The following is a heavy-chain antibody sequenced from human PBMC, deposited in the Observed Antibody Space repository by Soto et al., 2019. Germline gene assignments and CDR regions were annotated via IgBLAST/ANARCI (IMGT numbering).Heavy chain of an antibody. CDR3: ASSNRIAAADSLDY. V-gene: IGHV1-18*01. CDR1: GYTFTSYG. J-gene: IGHJ4*02. D-gene: IGHD6-13*01. CDR2: ISAYNGNT. Sequence: ASVKVSCKASGYTFTSYGISWVRQAPGQGLEWMGWISAYNGNTNYAQKLQGRVTMTTDTSTSTAYMELRSLRSDDTAVYYCASSNRIAAADSLDYWGQGTLVTVS.